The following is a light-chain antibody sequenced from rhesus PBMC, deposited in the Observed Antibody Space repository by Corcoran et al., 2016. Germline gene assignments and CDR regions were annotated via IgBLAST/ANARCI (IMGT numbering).Light chain of an antibody. CDR1: QGISSY. V-gene: IGKV1-32*01. CDR3: QQYNSLPPFS. J-gene: IGKJ2*01. Sequence: DIQMTQSPSSLSASVGDRVTITCRASQGISSYLNWYQLKPGKAPNLLLYYANRLERGVPSRLSGSGSGPEFTLTIRSLQPEDFSTYYCQQYNSLPPFSFGQGTKVEIK. CDR2: YAN.